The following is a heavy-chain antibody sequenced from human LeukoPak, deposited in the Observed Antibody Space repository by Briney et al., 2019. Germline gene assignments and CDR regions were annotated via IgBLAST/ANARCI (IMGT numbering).Heavy chain of an antibody. CDR3: ARDQISSGSYSGFDY. Sequence: GGSLRLSCAASGFTFSSYWMSWVRQAPGKGLEWVANIKQDGSERYYVDSVKGRFTISRDNAKNSLYLQMNSLRAEDTAVYFCARDQISSGSYSGFDYWGQGTLVTVSS. D-gene: IGHD1-26*01. J-gene: IGHJ4*02. CDR1: GFTFSSYW. CDR2: IKQDGSER. V-gene: IGHV3-7*01.